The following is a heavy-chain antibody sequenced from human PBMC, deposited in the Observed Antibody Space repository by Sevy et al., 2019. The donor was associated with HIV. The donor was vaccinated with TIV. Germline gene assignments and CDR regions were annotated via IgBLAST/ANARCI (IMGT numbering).Heavy chain of an antibody. CDR3: ARVGGWEVGSLDNWFDP. CDR1: GFTFSSYA. D-gene: IGHD1-26*01. Sequence: GGSLRLSCAASGFTFSSYAVTWVRRAPEKGLEWVSLIGGSGETTYYADSVRGRFTISSDNSKNTVYLQMNSLRAEDTAIYYCARVGGWEVGSLDNWFDPWGQGTLVAVSS. V-gene: IGHV3-23*01. J-gene: IGHJ5*02. CDR2: IGGSGETT.